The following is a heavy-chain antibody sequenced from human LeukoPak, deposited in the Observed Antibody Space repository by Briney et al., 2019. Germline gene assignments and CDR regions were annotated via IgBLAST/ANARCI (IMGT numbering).Heavy chain of an antibody. J-gene: IGHJ4*02. CDR3: ARGSIAARPIDY. Sequence: ASVKVSYKPSGYTFTSYYMHWVRQAPGQGLEWMGIINPSGGSTSYEQKFQGRVTMTRDMSTSTVYMELSSLRSEDTAVYYCARGSIAARPIDYWGQGTLVTVSS. D-gene: IGHD6-6*01. CDR2: INPSGGST. V-gene: IGHV1-46*01. CDR1: GYTFTSYY.